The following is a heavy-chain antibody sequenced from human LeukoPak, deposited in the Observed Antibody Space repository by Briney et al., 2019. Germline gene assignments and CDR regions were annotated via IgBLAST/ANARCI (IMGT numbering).Heavy chain of an antibody. CDR3: AREVSSGWYLSAFDI. Sequence: SETLSLTCTVSGASISSYYWSWIRQPPGKGLEWIGYVYYSGTTKYNPSLKSRVTISVDTSKNQFSLKLSSVTAADTAVYYCAREVSSGWYLSAFDIWGQGTMVSVSS. V-gene: IGHV4-4*08. CDR2: VYYSGTT. CDR1: GASISSYY. D-gene: IGHD6-19*01. J-gene: IGHJ3*02.